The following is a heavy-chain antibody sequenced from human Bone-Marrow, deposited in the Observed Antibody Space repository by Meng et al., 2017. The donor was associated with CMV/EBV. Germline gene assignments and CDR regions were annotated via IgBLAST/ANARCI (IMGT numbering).Heavy chain of an antibody. CDR2: ISGSGGST. J-gene: IGHJ4*02. D-gene: IGHD6-13*01. Sequence: GESLKISCAASGFTFSSYSMNWVRQAPGKGLEWVSSISGSGGSTYYADSVKGRFTIARDNSNNALYLQMNSLRADDTAVYYCAKDGVYRGSWSDYWGQGTLVTVSS. CDR1: GFTFSSYS. CDR3: AKDGVYRGSWSDY. V-gene: IGHV3-23*01.